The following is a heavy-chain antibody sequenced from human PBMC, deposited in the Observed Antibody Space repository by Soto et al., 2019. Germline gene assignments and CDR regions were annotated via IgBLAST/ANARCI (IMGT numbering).Heavy chain of an antibody. CDR1: GFTFSSYA. J-gene: IGHJ6*03. V-gene: IGHV3-64*01. CDR3: ARVRRGLGYCSGGSCYSRHDYYYYYYMDV. Sequence: EVQLVESGGGLVQPGGSLRLSCAASGFTFSSYAMHWVRQAPGKGLEYVSAVSSNGGSTYYANSVKGRFTISRDNSKNTLYLQMGSLRAEDMAVYYCARVRRGLGYCSGGSCYSRHDYYYYYYMDVCGKRDHGHRLL. CDR2: VSSNGGST. D-gene: IGHD2-15*01.